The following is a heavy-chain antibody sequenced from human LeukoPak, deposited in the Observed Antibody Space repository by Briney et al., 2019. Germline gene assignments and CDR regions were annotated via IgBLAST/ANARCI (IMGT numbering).Heavy chain of an antibody. CDR3: ARARYVNSFYAFDI. V-gene: IGHV4-59*01. J-gene: IGHJ3*02. CDR1: GGSISSYY. Sequence: SETLSLTCTVSGGSISSYYWSWIRLPPGKGLEWIGYLSKSGNTNYSPSLKSRVTIFGDTSKNQFFLKLSSVTAADTAVYYCARARYVNSFYAFDIWGQGTLVTVST. D-gene: IGHD3-9*01. CDR2: LSKSGNT.